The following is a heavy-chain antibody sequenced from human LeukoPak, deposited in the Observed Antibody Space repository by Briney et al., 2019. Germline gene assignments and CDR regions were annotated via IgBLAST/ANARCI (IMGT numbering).Heavy chain of an antibody. D-gene: IGHD2-8*01. V-gene: IGHV3-23*01. CDR1: GFTFSSYA. CDR2: ISGSGGST. Sequence: GGSLRLSCAASGFTFSSYAMSWVRQAPGKGLEWVSAISGSGGSTYYADSVKGRFTISRDNSKNTLYLQMNSLRAEDTAVYYCAKDKYATINYYYMDVWGKGTTVTVSS. J-gene: IGHJ6*03. CDR3: AKDKYATINYYYMDV.